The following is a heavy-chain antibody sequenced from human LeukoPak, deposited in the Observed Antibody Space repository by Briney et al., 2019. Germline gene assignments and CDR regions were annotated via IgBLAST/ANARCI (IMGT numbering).Heavy chain of an antibody. J-gene: IGHJ6*02. Sequence: PSETLSLTCTVSGGSISSHYWSWIRRPPGKGLEWIGYIYYSGSTNYNPPLKSRVTISVDTSKNQFSLKLSSVTAADTAVYYCARGGGGVVVPAAIPLYGMDVWGQGTTVTVSS. D-gene: IGHD2-2*02. V-gene: IGHV4-59*11. CDR1: GGSISSHY. CDR3: ARGGGGVVVPAAIPLYGMDV. CDR2: IYYSGST.